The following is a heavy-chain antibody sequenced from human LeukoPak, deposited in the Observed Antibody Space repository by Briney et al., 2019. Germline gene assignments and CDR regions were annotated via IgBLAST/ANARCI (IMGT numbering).Heavy chain of an antibody. J-gene: IGHJ4*02. V-gene: IGHV3-30*04. CDR3: AKGFFDY. CDR1: GFTFSSYA. Sequence: GGSLRLSCAASGFTFSSYAMHWVRQAPGKGLEWVAVISYDGSNKYYADSVKGRFTISRDNSKNTLYLQMNSLRAEDTAVYYCAKGFFDYWGQGTLVTVSS. CDR2: ISYDGSNK.